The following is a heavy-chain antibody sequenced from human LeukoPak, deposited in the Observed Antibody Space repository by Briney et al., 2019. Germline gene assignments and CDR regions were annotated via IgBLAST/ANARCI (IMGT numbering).Heavy chain of an antibody. CDR3: ARVTIQTRTLYYFDY. CDR2: IYYSGST. CDR1: GGSISSGGYY. D-gene: IGHD2-21*02. Sequence: SQTLSLTCTVSGGSISSGGYYWSWIHQHPGKGLEWIGYIYYSGSTYYNPSLKSRVTISVDTSKNQFSLKLSSVTAADTAVYYCARVTIQTRTLYYFDYWGQGTLVTVSS. V-gene: IGHV4-31*03. J-gene: IGHJ4*02.